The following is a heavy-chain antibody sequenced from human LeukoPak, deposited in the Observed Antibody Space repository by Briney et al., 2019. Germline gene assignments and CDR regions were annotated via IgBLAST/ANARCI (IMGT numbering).Heavy chain of an antibody. D-gene: IGHD5-24*01. CDR2: ISSSSSTI. J-gene: IGHJ3*02. V-gene: IGHV3-48*01. CDR3: AREMATISYCAFDI. CDR1: GFTFSSYS. Sequence: PGGSLRLSCAASGFTFSSYSMNWVRQAPGKGLERVSYISSSSSTIYYADSVKGRFTISRDNAKNSLYLQMNSLRAEDTAVYYCAREMATISYCAFDIWGQGTMVTVSS.